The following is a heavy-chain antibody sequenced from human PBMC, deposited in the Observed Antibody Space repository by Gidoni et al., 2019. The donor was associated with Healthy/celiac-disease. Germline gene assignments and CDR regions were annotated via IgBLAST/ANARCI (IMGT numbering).Heavy chain of an antibody. CDR2: IWYDGSNK. CDR1: GFTFSSYG. J-gene: IGHJ5*02. V-gene: IGHV3-33*01. D-gene: IGHD6-19*01. Sequence: QVQLVESGGGVVQPGRSLSLSCAASGFTFSSYGMHWVRLAPGKGLEWLAVIWYDGSNKYYADSVKGRFTISRDNSKNTLYLQMNSLRAEDTAVYYCAREFRTYSSGWYGIGTWGQGTLVTVSS. CDR3: AREFRTYSSGWYGIGT.